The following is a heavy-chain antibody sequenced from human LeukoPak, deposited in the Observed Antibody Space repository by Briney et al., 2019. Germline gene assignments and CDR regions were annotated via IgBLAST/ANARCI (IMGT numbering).Heavy chain of an antibody. V-gene: IGHV1-8*01. CDR3: ARNRIAVAGTRWFDP. D-gene: IGHD6-19*01. Sequence: GASVKVSCXASGYTFTSYDINWVRQATGQGLGWMGWMNPNSGNTGYAQKFQGRVTMTRNTSISTAYMELSSLRSEDTAVYYCARNRIAVAGTRWFDPWGQGTLVTVSS. CDR2: MNPNSGNT. J-gene: IGHJ5*02. CDR1: GYTFTSYD.